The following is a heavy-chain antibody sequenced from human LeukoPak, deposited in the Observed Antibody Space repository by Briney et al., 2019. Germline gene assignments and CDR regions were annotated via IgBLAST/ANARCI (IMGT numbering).Heavy chain of an antibody. CDR2: IKQDGSEK. D-gene: IGHD2-15*01. Sequence: GGSLRLSCAASGFSFSSYNFNWVRQAPGKGLEWVANIKQDGSEKYYVDSVKGRFTISRDNAKNSLYLQMNSLGAEDTAVYYCARLETQGGGSCYYFDYWGQGTLVTVSS. J-gene: IGHJ4*02. V-gene: IGHV3-7*01. CDR3: ARLETQGGGSCYYFDY. CDR1: GFSFSSYN.